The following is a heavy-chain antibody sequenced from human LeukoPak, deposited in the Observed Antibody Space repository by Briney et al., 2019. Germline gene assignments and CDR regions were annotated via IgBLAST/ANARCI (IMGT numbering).Heavy chain of an antibody. V-gene: IGHV3-11*04. Sequence: PGGSLRLSCAASGFTFSDYYMRWLRQAPGKGLDWISYISSSGSTIYYADSVEGRFTISRDNAKNSLYLQMNSLRAEDTAVYYCARVYWGNWFDPWGQGTLVTVSS. J-gene: IGHJ5*02. D-gene: IGHD3-16*01. CDR1: GFTFSDYY. CDR3: ARVYWGNWFDP. CDR2: ISSSGSTI.